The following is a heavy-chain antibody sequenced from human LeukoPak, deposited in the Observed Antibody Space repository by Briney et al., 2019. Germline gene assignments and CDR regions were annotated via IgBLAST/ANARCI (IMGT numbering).Heavy chain of an antibody. D-gene: IGHD3-10*01. CDR1: GSPFSNYW. V-gene: IGHV5-51*01. J-gene: IGHJ4*02. Sequence: RGGPLQTSFQGSGSPFSNYWSGWAPQLPGKGGEGMGSIYPADSNTSCSPSVQGQFTISADKSNSTAWLQWSGLKASDSAMYCGERHERAEFSRHFDSWGQGTLVTVSS. CDR2: IYPADSNT. CDR3: ERHERAEFSRHFDS.